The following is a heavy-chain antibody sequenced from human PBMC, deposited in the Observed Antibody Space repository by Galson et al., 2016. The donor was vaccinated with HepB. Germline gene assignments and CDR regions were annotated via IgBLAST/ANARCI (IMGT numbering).Heavy chain of an antibody. Sequence: SLRLSCAASGFTVSSNSMSWVRQAPGKGLEWVSGISASGGSKTYADSVRGRFIISRDNSNNKLFLQMNSLTTEDTAIYFCAKDRLSGHGDYSWGIFDIWGRGTEVTVSS. D-gene: IGHD4-17*01. J-gene: IGHJ3*02. CDR3: AKDRLSGHGDYSWGIFDI. CDR1: GFTVSSNS. V-gene: IGHV3-23*01. CDR2: ISASGGSK.